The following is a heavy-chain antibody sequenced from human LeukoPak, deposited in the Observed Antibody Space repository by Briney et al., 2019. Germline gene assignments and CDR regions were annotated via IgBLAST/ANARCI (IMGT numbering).Heavy chain of an antibody. V-gene: IGHV4-59*08. J-gene: IGHJ4*02. CDR2: IHYSGST. CDR1: GGSISSYY. D-gene: IGHD5-12*01. CDR3: ARLEYTGYDHKFDS. Sequence: SETLSLTCPVSGGSISSYYWNWIRQPPGKGLEWIGYIHYSGSTNYNPSLKSRVTISLDTSKKHFSLKLSSVTAADAAVYYCARLEYTGYDHKFDSWGQGTLVTVSP.